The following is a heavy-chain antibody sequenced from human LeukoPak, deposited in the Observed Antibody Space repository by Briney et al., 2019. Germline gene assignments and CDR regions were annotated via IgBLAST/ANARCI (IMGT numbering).Heavy chain of an antibody. J-gene: IGHJ5*02. CDR1: GYTFTRYY. CDR3: ARGRKPFSGTAIYSGNWFDP. D-gene: IGHD3-10*02. V-gene: IGHV1-2*02. Sequence: ASVKVSCKASGYTFTRYYMHWVRQAPGQGLEWMGWINPNSGGTNYAQKFQGRVTMTRDTSISTAYMELSRLRSDDTAVYYCARGRKPFSGTAIYSGNWFDPWGQGTLVTVSS. CDR2: INPNSGGT.